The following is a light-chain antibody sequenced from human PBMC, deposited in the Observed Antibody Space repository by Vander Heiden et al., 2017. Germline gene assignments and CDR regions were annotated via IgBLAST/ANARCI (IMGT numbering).Light chain of an antibody. J-gene: IGKJ1*01. Sequence: DIQMTQSPSTLSASVGDRVTITGRASQSISRWLALYQQKPGKAPMLLIYDASSLESGFPSRFSGSGSGTEFTLTFSRLQPDYFATYYCQQDNTYPWTFGQGTQVEIK. CDR3: QQDNTYPWT. CDR1: QSISRW. CDR2: DAS. V-gene: IGKV1-5*01.